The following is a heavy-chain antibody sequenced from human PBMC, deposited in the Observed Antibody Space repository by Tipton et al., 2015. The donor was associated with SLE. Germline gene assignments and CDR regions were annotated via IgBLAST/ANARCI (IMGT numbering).Heavy chain of an antibody. D-gene: IGHD7-27*01. Sequence: SLRLSCAASGFTFSSYWMSWVRQAPGKGLEWVANIKQDGSEKYYVDSVKGRFTISRDNAKNSLYVQMNSLRAEDTAVYYCARSRLTGDFDYWGQGTLVTVSS. J-gene: IGHJ4*02. V-gene: IGHV3-7*03. CDR3: ARSRLTGDFDY. CDR1: GFTFSSYW. CDR2: IKQDGSEK.